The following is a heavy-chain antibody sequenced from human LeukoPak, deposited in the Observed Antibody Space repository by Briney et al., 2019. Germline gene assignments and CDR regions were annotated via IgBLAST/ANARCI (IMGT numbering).Heavy chain of an antibody. CDR2: ISYDGSNK. CDR3: AKDKFLGYSSSWYGEGYFDY. D-gene: IGHD6-13*01. Sequence: GSSLKLSCAASGFTFSSYGMHWVRQAPGKGLEWMAVISYDGSNKYYADSVKGRFTISRDNSKNTLYLQMNSLRAEDTAVYYCAKDKFLGYSSSWYGEGYFDYWGQGTLVTVSS. J-gene: IGHJ4*02. CDR1: GFTFSSYG. V-gene: IGHV3-30*18.